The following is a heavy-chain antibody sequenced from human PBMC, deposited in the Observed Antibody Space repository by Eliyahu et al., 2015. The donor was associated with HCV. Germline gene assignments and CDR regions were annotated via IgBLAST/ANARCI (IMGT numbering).Heavy chain of an antibody. Sequence: VRQAPGKGLEWVAVISYDGSNKYYADSVKGRFTISRDNSKNTLYLQMNSLRAEDTAVYYCARDTGSSGWEGNFQHWGQGTLVTVSS. V-gene: IGHV3-30-3*01. CDR2: ISYDGSNK. J-gene: IGHJ1*01. D-gene: IGHD6-19*01. CDR3: ARDTGSSGWEGNFQH.